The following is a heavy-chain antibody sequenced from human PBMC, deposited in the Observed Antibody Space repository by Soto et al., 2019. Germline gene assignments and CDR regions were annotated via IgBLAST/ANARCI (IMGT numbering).Heavy chain of an antibody. CDR2: INPNSGGT. J-gene: IGHJ4*02. CDR1: GYTFTGYY. CDR3: ARGNIVVVPVFDY. D-gene: IGHD2-2*01. V-gene: IGHV1-2*02. Sequence: VQLLESGAEVKKPGASVKVSCKASGYTFTGYYMHWVRQAPGQGLEWMGWINPNSGGTNYAQKFQGRVTMTRDTSISTAYMELSRLRSDDTAVYYCARGNIVVVPVFDYWGQGTLVTVSS.